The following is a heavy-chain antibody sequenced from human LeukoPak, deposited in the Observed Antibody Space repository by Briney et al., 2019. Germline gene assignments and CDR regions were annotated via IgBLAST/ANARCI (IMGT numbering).Heavy chain of an antibody. CDR1: GFTFSSYA. CDR3: ARDDLRGAAAGTPSDY. J-gene: IGHJ4*02. CDR2: ISYDGSKK. Sequence: GRSLRLSCAASGFTFSSYAMHWVRQAPGKGLEWVAVISYDGSKKYYADSVKGRFTISRDNSKNTLYLQMNSLRAEDTAVYYCARDDLRGAAAGTPSDYWGQGTLVTVSS. D-gene: IGHD6-13*01. V-gene: IGHV3-30-3*01.